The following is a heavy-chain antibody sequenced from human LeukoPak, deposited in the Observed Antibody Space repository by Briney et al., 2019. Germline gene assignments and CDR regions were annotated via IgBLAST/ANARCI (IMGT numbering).Heavy chain of an antibody. CDR2: IKQDGSEK. D-gene: IGHD3-22*01. V-gene: IGHV3-7*01. CDR1: GFTFSSYW. Sequence: GGSLRLSCAASGFTFSSYWMSWVRQAPGKGLEWVANIKQDGSEKYYVDSVKGRFTISRDNAKNSLYLQMNSLRAEDTAVYYCARVPYYYDSSGYYYWGQGTLVTVSS. J-gene: IGHJ4*02. CDR3: ARVPYYYDSSGYYY.